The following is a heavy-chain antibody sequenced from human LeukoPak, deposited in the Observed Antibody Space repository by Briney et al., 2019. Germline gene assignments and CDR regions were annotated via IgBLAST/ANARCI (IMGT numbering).Heavy chain of an antibody. V-gene: IGHV5-10-1*01. CDR1: GYSFTSYW. CDR2: IDPSDSYT. CDR3: ARQPITMVRGVRYGMDV. Sequence: GESLRTSCKGSGYSFTSYWISWVRQMPGKGLEWMGRIDPSDSYTNYSPSFQGHVTISADKSISTAYLQWSSLKASDTAMYYCARQPITMVRGVRYGMDVWGQGTTVTVSS. J-gene: IGHJ6*02. D-gene: IGHD3-10*01.